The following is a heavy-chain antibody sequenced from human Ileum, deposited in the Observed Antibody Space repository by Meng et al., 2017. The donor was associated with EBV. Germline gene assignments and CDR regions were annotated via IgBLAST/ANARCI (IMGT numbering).Heavy chain of an antibody. CDR3: ARGGWSLNY. CDR2: IYYSGST. D-gene: IGHD2-15*01. J-gene: IGHJ4*02. CDR1: GGSISSYY. V-gene: IGHV4-59*08. Sequence: VPSQGSGPGVVKPWRTRSLTCTVSGGSISSYYWSWIRQPPGKGLEWIGYIYYSGSTNYNPSLKSRVTISVDTSKNQFSLNLSSVTAADTAVYYCARGGWSLNYWGQGTLVTVSS.